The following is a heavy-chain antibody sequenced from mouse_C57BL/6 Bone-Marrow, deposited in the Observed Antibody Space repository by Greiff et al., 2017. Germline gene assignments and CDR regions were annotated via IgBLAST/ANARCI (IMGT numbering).Heavy chain of an antibody. J-gene: IGHJ3*01. D-gene: IGHD2-1*01. CDR1: GFTFSSYT. CDR3: ARNYGNYAWFAY. V-gene: IGHV5-9*01. CDR2: ISGGGGNT. Sequence: DVQLVESGGGLVKPGGSLKLSCAASGFTFSSYTMSWVRQTPEKRLEWVATISGGGGNTYYPDRVKGRFTISRDNAKNTLYLQMSSLRSEDTALYYCARNYGNYAWFAYWGQGTLVTVSA.